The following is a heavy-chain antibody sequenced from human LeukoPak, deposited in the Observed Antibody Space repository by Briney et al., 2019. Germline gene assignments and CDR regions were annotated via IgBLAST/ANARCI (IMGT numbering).Heavy chain of an antibody. Sequence: PSETLSLTCIVFGGSTDRSSYYWGWIRQPPGKGLEWIGSIYYSGSTYYNPSLKSRVTISVDTSKNQFSLKLSSVTAADTAVYDCSSSDYVYYFDYWGQGTLVTVSS. CDR1: GGSTDRSSYY. V-gene: IGHV4-39*01. CDR2: IYYSGST. D-gene: IGHD4/OR15-4a*01. J-gene: IGHJ4*02. CDR3: SSSDYVYYFDY.